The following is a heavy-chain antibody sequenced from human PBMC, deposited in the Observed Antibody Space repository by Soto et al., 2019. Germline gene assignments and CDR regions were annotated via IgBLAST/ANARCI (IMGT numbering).Heavy chain of an antibody. D-gene: IGHD1-26*01. J-gene: IGHJ4*02. CDR1: GYTFTSYD. CDR3: ASGTEYKVGASDY. Sequence: ASVKVSCKASGYTFTSYDISWVRQATGQGLEWMGWMNPNSGNTGYAQKFQGRVTMTRNTSISTAYMELSSLRAEDTAVYYCASGTEYKVGASDYWGQGTLVTVSS. CDR2: MNPNSGNT. V-gene: IGHV1-8*01.